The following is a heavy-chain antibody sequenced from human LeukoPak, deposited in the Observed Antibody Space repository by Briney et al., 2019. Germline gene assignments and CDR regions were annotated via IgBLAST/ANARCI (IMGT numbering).Heavy chain of an antibody. CDR3: AIISPH. Sequence: GGSLRLSCVASGFTFNSYSMNWVRQAPGKGLEWVSYINSISSTISYADSVKGRFTISGDNAKNSLYLQMNSLRDEDTAVYYCAIISPHWGQGTLVAVSA. J-gene: IGHJ4*02. D-gene: IGHD3-10*01. V-gene: IGHV3-48*02. CDR1: GFTFNSYS. CDR2: INSISSTI.